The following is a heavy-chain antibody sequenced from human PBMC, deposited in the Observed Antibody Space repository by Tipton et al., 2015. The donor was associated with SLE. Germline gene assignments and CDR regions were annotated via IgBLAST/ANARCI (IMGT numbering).Heavy chain of an antibody. CDR1: GGSISSSSYY. D-gene: IGHD4-11*01. Sequence: TLSLTCTASGGSISSSSYYWGWIRQPPGKGLEWIGSIYYSGSTYYNPSLKSRVTISVDTSKNQFSLKLSPVTAADTAVYYCARDYSKRAFDIWGQGTMVTVSS. CDR2: IYYSGST. CDR3: ARDYSKRAFDI. J-gene: IGHJ3*02. V-gene: IGHV4-39*07.